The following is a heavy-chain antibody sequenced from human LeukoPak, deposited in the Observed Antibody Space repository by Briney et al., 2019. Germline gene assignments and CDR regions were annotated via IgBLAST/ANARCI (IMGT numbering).Heavy chain of an antibody. Sequence: SETLSLTCAVYGGSFSGYYWNWIRQPPGKGLEWIGEINHSGSTNYNPSLKSRATISVDTSKKQFSLKLSSVTAADTAVYYCAREPDYGSGLFYYGLDVWGQGTTVTVSS. CDR1: GGSFSGYY. CDR3: AREPDYGSGLFYYGLDV. D-gene: IGHD3-10*01. V-gene: IGHV4-34*01. CDR2: INHSGST. J-gene: IGHJ6*02.